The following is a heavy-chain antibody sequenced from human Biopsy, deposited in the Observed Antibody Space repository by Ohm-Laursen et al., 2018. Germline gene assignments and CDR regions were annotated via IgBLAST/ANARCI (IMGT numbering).Heavy chain of an antibody. D-gene: IGHD2-15*01. CDR3: AKGQDLRGGAEYFQH. J-gene: IGHJ1*01. Sequence: EASVKVSCQASGYTFTGQYLHWVRQVPGQGLEWMGWINPHSGTTKFAQDFQGRVTMTRDTSITTAYMELRRLRSDDTAVYYCAKGQDLRGGAEYFQHWGQGALVTVSS. CDR1: GYTFTGQY. V-gene: IGHV1-2*02. CDR2: INPHSGTT.